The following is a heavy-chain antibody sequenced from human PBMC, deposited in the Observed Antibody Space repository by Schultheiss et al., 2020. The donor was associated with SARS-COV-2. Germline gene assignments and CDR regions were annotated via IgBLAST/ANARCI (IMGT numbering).Heavy chain of an antibody. Sequence: GGSLRLSCAVFGFTFSAYAMSWVRQAPGKGLEWVSAISGSGGSTYYADSVKGRFTISRDNSKNTLYLQMNSLRAEDTAIYYCAKGNIGLPELHQHYFDYWGQGTLVTVSS. J-gene: IGHJ4*02. V-gene: IGHV3-23*01. CDR2: ISGSGGST. D-gene: IGHD1-26*01. CDR1: GFTFSAYA. CDR3: AKGNIGLPELHQHYFDY.